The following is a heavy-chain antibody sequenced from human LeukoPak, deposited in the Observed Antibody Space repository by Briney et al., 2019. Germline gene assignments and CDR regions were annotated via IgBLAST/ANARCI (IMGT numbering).Heavy chain of an antibody. V-gene: IGHV3-7*03. Sequence: GGSLRLSCVASGFTFGKYWMSWVRQAPGKGLEWVANIKLDGSEKNYVDSVKGRFTISRDNTKNSLYLQMNSLRVGDTAVFYCARDQYDTWSRRGNFDSCGQGTLVIVSS. D-gene: IGHD3-3*01. CDR2: IKLDGSEK. CDR3: ARDQYDTWSRRGNFDS. J-gene: IGHJ4*02. CDR1: GFTFGKYW.